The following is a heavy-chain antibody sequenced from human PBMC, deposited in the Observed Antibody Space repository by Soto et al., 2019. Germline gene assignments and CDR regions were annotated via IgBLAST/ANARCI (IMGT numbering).Heavy chain of an antibody. CDR1: GFTFSDYY. CDR3: ARDNFYYASDL. Sequence: PGGSLRLSCAASGFTFSDYYMTWIRQAPWKGLEWVSKISGSGITMFYADSVKGRFTVSRDNAKNSLYLEMNSLRAEDTAVYYCARDNFYYASDLWGQLTPVTVCS. J-gene: IGHJ4*02. D-gene: IGHD3-16*01. V-gene: IGHV3-11*01. CDR2: ISGSGITM.